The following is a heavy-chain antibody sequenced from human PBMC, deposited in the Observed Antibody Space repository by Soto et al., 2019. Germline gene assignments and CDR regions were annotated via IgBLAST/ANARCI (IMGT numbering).Heavy chain of an antibody. CDR1: GFTFSSYG. J-gene: IGHJ4*02. CDR2: IWYDGSNK. Sequence: QVQLVESGGGVVQPGRSLRLSCAASGFTFSSYGMHWVRQAPGKGLVWVAVIWYDGSNKYYADSVKGRFIISRDNSKNTLYLQMNSLRAEDTAVYYCARDREMALDYWGQGTLVTVAS. D-gene: IGHD1-26*01. V-gene: IGHV3-33*01. CDR3: ARDREMALDY.